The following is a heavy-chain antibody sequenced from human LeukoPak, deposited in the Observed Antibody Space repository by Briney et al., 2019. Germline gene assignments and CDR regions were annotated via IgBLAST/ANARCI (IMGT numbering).Heavy chain of an antibody. Sequence: GGSLRLSCAASGFTFSSYAMSWVRQAPGKGLEWVSAISGSGGSTYYADSVKGRFTIPRDNSKNTLYLQMNSLRAEDTAVYYCATGEYSSGCDYWGQGTLVTVSS. J-gene: IGHJ4*02. CDR2: ISGSGGST. CDR1: GFTFSSYA. V-gene: IGHV3-23*01. D-gene: IGHD6-19*01. CDR3: ATGEYSSGCDY.